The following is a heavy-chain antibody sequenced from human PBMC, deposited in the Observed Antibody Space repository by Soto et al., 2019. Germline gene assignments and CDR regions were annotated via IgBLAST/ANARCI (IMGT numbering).Heavy chain of an antibody. CDR1: GYTFTNFG. D-gene: IGHD3-16*01. Sequence: QVQLVQSGAEVKKPGASVKVSCKTSGYTFTNFGLSWVRQAPGQGLEWMGWISAYNGNTNYAQNFQGRVTMTTDTSPSTAYMELRSLRSDDTVVYYCASGGTPIDYCGQGTLVTVSS. V-gene: IGHV1-18*01. J-gene: IGHJ4*02. CDR3: ASGGTPIDY. CDR2: ISAYNGNT.